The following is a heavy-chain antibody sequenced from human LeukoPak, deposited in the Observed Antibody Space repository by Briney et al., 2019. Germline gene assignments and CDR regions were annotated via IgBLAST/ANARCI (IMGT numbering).Heavy chain of an antibody. D-gene: IGHD6-6*01. V-gene: IGHV3-11*01. CDR2: ISSSGSTI. J-gene: IGHJ6*03. CDR1: GFTSSDYY. CDR3: ASMDSSSSGYYYYYYMDV. Sequence: GGSLRLSCAASGFTSSDYYMSWIRQAPGKGLEWVSYISSSGSTIYYADSVKGRFTISRDNAKNSLYLQINSLRAEDTAVYYCASMDSSSSGYYYYYYMDVWGKGTTVTVSS.